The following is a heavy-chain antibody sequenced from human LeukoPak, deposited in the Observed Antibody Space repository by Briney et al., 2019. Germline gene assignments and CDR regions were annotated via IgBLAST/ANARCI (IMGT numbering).Heavy chain of an antibody. D-gene: IGHD3-22*01. J-gene: IGHJ5*02. Sequence: VASVKVSCKASGYTFTGYYMHWVRQAPGQGLEWMGWINPNSGGTNYAQKFQGRVTMTRDTSISTAYMELSRLRSDDTAVYYCARERAVGYYDSSGYYYPQGNWFDPWGQGTLVTVSS. CDR1: GYTFTGYY. CDR3: ARERAVGYYDSSGYYYPQGNWFDP. CDR2: INPNSGGT. V-gene: IGHV1-2*02.